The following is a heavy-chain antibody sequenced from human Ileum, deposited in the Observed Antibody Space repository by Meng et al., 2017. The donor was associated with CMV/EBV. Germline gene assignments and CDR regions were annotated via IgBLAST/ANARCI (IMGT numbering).Heavy chain of an antibody. D-gene: IGHD3-22*01. Sequence: SEFPVTNNDMSWVRQAPGKGLEWISIIYRDGTTYYADSMKGRFTISRDNSKNTLFLLMNSLRAEDTAVYYCASFKHQMIGGIYWYFDLWGRGTLVTVSS. CDR3: ASFKHQMIGGIYWYFDL. V-gene: IGHV3-66*02. CDR2: IYRDGTT. CDR1: EFPVTNND. J-gene: IGHJ2*01.